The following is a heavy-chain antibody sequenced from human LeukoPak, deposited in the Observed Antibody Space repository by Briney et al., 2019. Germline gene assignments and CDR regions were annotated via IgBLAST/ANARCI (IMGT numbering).Heavy chain of an antibody. J-gene: IGHJ5*02. CDR2: INPSGGST. V-gene: IGHV1-46*01. CDR1: GYTFTSYY. Sequence: ASVKVSCKASGYTFTSYYMHWVRQAPGQGLEWMGIINPSGGSTSYAQKFQGRVTMTRDTSTSTVYMELSSLRSEDTAVYYCARGPIFGIAYNWFDPWGQGTLVTVSS. CDR3: ARGPIFGIAYNWFDP. D-gene: IGHD3-3*01.